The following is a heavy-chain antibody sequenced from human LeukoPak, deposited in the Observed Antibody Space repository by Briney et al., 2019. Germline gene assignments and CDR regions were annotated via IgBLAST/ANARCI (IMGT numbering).Heavy chain of an antibody. D-gene: IGHD6-13*01. CDR1: GYTFTSYY. CDR2: INPSGGST. J-gene: IGHJ6*03. V-gene: IGHV1-46*01. Sequence: GASVKVSCKASGYTFTSYYMHWVRQAPGQGLEWMGIINPSGGSTSYAQKFQGRVTMTRDTSISTAYMELSRLRSDDTAVYYCARVSSSWRPLYYYYYMDVWGKGTTVTVSS. CDR3: ARVSSSWRPLYYYYYMDV.